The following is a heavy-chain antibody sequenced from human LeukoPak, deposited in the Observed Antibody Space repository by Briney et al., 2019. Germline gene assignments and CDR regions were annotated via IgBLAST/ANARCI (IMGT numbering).Heavy chain of an antibody. CDR2: IYPGDSDT. Sequence: GESLKISCKGSGYSFTSYWIGCVRQMPGKGLEWMGIIYPGDSDTRYSPSFQGQVTISADKSISTAYLQWSSLKASDTAMYYCARGYYDSSGYSYVYFDYWGQGTLVTVSS. V-gene: IGHV5-51*01. J-gene: IGHJ4*02. CDR1: GYSFTSYW. CDR3: ARGYYDSSGYSYVYFDY. D-gene: IGHD3-22*01.